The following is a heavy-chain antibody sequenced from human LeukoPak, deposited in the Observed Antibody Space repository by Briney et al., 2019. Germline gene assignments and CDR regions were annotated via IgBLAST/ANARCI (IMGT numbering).Heavy chain of an antibody. CDR3: ARAPNSGPFDY. CDR2: MNPSSGDT. V-gene: IGHV1-2*02. Sequence: GASVKVSCKASGYTFTGYYMHWVRQAPGQGLEWMGWMNPSSGDTRYTQKFQGRVTMTRDTSISTAYMELSRLRSDDTAFYFCARAPNSGPFDYWGQGILVTVSS. D-gene: IGHD1-26*01. CDR1: GYTFTGYY. J-gene: IGHJ4*02.